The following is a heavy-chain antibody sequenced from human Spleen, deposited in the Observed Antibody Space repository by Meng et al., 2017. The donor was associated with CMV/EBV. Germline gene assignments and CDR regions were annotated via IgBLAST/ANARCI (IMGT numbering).Heavy chain of an antibody. CDR3: ARSPGFWSLDS. CDR2: ISHSGST. J-gene: IGHJ4*02. Sequence: GSLRLSCAVSGVSISRNFWWSWVRQTPGKGLEWIGEISHSGSTKYNPSLKSAITISLDETKNHFSLEVTSVTAADTGVYFCARSPGFWSLDSWGQGTLVTVSS. V-gene: IGHV4-4*01. CDR1: GVSISRNFW. D-gene: IGHD2-8*02.